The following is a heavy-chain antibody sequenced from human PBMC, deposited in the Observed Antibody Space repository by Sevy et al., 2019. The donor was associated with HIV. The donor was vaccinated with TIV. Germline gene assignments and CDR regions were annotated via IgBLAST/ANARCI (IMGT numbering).Heavy chain of an antibody. J-gene: IGHJ6*02. CDR2: IWYDGSNK. Sequence: GGSLRLSCAASGFTFSSYGMHWVRQAPGKGLEWVAVIWYDGSNKYYADSVKGRFTISRDNSKNTLYLQMNSLRAEDAPGKGVFTFSKDNSRKPLYLQMNSLRAEDTAVYYCARDYSPPSYDFWSGITFSGYGMDVWGQGTTVTVSS. CDR1: GFTFSSYG. D-gene: IGHD3-10*01. CDR3: FTFSKDNSRKPLYLQMNSLRAEDTAVYYCARDYSPPSYDFWSGITFSGYGMDV. V-gene: IGHV3-33*01.